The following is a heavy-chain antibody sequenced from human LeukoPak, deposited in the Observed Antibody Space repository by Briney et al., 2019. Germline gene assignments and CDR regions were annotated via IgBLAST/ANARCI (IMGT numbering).Heavy chain of an antibody. CDR1: GFSFSSYE. CDR3: AKGDFYGSGRDYYYYMDV. J-gene: IGHJ6*03. Sequence: PGGSLRLSCAASGFSFSSYEMNWVRQAPGKGLEWISYISASGTLTHYADSVKGRFTISRDNSKNTLYLQMNSLRAEDTAVYNCAKGDFYGSGRDYYYYMDVWGKGTTVTISS. CDR2: ISASGTLT. V-gene: IGHV3-23*01. D-gene: IGHD3-10*01.